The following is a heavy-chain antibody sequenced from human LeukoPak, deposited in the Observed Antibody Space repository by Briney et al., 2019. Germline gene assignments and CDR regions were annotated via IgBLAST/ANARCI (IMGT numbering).Heavy chain of an antibody. D-gene: IGHD3-16*01. CDR1: RGSFSSRPYY. V-gene: IGHV4-61*01. CDR2: IYYNGST. J-gene: IGHJ4*02. Sequence: SETQSLTCTVSRGSFSSRPYYWSWIRQPPGKGLEWIGYIYYNGSTNYNPSLKSRVTISVDTSKNQFSLKLSSVTAADTAVYYCARALRGDLFDYWGQGTLVTVSS. CDR3: ARALRGDLFDY.